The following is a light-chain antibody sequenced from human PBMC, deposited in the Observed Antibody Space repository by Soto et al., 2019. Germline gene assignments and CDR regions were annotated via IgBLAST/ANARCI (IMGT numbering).Light chain of an antibody. CDR3: SSYTSSSTLVI. CDR1: SNDVGDYNY. CDR2: DVS. J-gene: IGLJ2*01. V-gene: IGLV2-14*03. Sequence: QSVLTQPASVSGSPGQSITISCIGTSNDVGDYNYVSWYQQHPGKAPKLMIYDVSNRPSGVSNRFSGSKSGNTASLTISGLQAEDEADYYCSSYTSSSTLVIFGGGTKVTVL.